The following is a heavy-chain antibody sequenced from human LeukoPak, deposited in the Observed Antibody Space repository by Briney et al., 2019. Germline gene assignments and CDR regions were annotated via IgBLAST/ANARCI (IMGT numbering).Heavy chain of an antibody. D-gene: IGHD2-15*01. J-gene: IGHJ5*02. V-gene: IGHV4-38-2*02. CDR3: ARDSRYCSGGSCYSNWFDP. Sequence: SETLSLTCTVSGYSISSGYYWGWIRQPPGKGVEWIGSIYHSGSTYYNPSLKSRVTISVDTSKNQFSLKLSSVTAADTAVYYCARDSRYCSGGSCYSNWFDPWGQGTLVTVSS. CDR2: IYHSGST. CDR1: GYSISSGYY.